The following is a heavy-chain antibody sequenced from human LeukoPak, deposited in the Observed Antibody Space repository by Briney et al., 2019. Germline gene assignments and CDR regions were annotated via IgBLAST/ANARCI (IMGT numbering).Heavy chain of an antibody. CDR1: GGSVSGYF. V-gene: IGHV4-4*07. D-gene: IGHD5-12*01. CDR3: AREDSGYEYSPFYL. J-gene: IGHJ5*02. CDR2: IFNNGGA. Sequence: PSETLSLTCAVSGGSVSGYFWVWVRQPAGEGLEWIGRIFNNGGADYNASLRSRLTLSLDTSKNQISLKLISLTAADTAACYCAREDSGYEYSPFYLWGQGILVTVSS.